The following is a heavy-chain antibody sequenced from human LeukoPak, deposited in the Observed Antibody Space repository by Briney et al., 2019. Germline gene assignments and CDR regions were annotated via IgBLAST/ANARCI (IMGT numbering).Heavy chain of an antibody. CDR3: ARDGTQGVLDY. CDR1: GFTFSSYA. J-gene: IGHJ4*02. D-gene: IGHD1-1*01. V-gene: IGHV3-30-3*01. CDR2: ISYDGSNK. Sequence: GGSLRLTCAASGFTFSSYAMHWVRQAPGKGLEWVAVISYDGSNKYYADSVKGRFTISRDNSKNTLYLQMNSLRAEDTAVYYCARDGTQGVLDYWGQGTLVTVSS.